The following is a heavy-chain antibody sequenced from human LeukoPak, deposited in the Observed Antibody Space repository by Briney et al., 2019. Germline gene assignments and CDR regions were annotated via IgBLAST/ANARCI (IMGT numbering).Heavy chain of an antibody. CDR2: IYHSGST. D-gene: IGHD3-22*01. CDR3: ATEAHYYDSSGYYYPVKYFQH. V-gene: IGHV4-39*07. CDR1: GGSISSSSYY. J-gene: IGHJ1*01. Sequence: SETLSLTCTVSGGSISSSSYYWGWIRQPPGKGLEWIGSIYHSGSTNYNPSLKSRVTISVDTSKNQFSLKLSSVTAADTAVYYCATEAHYYDSSGYYYPVKYFQHWGQGTLVTVSS.